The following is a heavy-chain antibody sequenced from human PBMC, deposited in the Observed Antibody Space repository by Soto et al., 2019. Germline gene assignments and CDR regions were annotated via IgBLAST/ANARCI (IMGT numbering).Heavy chain of an antibody. CDR2: INGDGSST. J-gene: IGHJ4*02. V-gene: IGHV3-74*01. CDR3: ARDACSSTSCYLWYFDY. D-gene: IGHD2-2*01. Sequence: EVQLVESGGGLVQPGGSLRLSCAASGFTFSSYWMHWVRQAPGKGLVWVSRINGDGSSTSYADSVKGRFTISRDNAKNTMYLQMNSLRAEDTAVYYCARDACSSTSCYLWYFDYWGQGILATVSS. CDR1: GFTFSSYW.